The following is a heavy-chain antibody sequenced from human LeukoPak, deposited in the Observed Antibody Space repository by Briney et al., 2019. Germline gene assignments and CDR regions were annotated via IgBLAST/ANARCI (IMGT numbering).Heavy chain of an antibody. CDR2: IYYSGST. D-gene: IGHD5-18*01. CDR1: GGSISSYY. CDR3: ARDDSDVDAFDI. J-gene: IGHJ3*02. Sequence: PSETLSLTCTVSGGSISSYYWSWIRQPPGKGLEWIGYIYYSGSTNYNPSLKSRVTISVDTSKNQFSLKLSSVAAADTAVYYCARDDSDVDAFDIWGQGTMVTVSS. V-gene: IGHV4-59*01.